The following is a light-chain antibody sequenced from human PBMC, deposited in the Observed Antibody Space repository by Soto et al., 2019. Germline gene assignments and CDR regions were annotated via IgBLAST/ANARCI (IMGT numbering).Light chain of an antibody. V-gene: IGLV2-23*02. CDR1: SSDVGSYNL. CDR3: CSYAVSSTYF. Sequence: QSALTQPASVSGSPGQSITISCTGTSSDVGSYNLVSWYQQHPGKAPKLMINEVSKRPSGVSNRFSGSKSGNTASLTNSGLRAEDEAVYYCCSYAVSSTYFFETGTKVTAL. J-gene: IGLJ1*01. CDR2: EVS.